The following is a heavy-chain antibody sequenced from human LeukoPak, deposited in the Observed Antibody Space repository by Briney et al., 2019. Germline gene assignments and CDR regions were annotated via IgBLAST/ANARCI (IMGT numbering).Heavy chain of an antibody. CDR1: GGSFSGYY. CDR3: ARNKVGATLVVDY. J-gene: IGHJ4*02. CDR2: INHSGST. D-gene: IGHD1-26*01. Sequence: SETLSLTCAVYGGSFSGYYWSWIRQPPGKGLEWIGEINHSGSTNYNPSLKSRVTISLDTSKNQFSLKLSSVTAADTAVYYCARNKVGATLVVDYWGQGTLVTVSS. V-gene: IGHV4-34*01.